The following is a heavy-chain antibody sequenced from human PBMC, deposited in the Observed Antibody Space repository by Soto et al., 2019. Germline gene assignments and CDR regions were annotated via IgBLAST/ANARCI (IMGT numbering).Heavy chain of an antibody. D-gene: IGHD3-9*01. J-gene: IGHJ4*02. CDR1: GGTFSSYA. Sequence: QVQLVQSGAEVKKPGSSVKVSCKASGGTFSSYAISWVRQAPGQGLEWMGGIIPIFGTANYAHKFQGRVTITADESTSTAYMELSSLRSEDTAVYYCARVFFDILTRSQYYFEYWGQGTLVTVS. CDR2: IIPIFGTA. CDR3: ARVFFDILTRSQYYFEY. V-gene: IGHV1-69*01.